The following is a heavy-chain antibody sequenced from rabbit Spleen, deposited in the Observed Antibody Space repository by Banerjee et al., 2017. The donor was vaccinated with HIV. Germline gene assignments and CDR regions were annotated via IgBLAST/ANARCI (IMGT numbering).Heavy chain of an antibody. CDR1: GFSFSSSYW. J-gene: IGHJ4*01. CDR3: MRDIVGGNPAGSL. D-gene: IGHD4-2*01. V-gene: IGHV1S45*01. CDR2: INTGSSGII. Sequence: EQLLESGGGLVQPEGSLTLTCTASGFSFSSSYWICWVRQAPGKGLEWIACINTGSSGIIDYASWVNGRFSISKASSTTVTLQMTSLTDADTATYFCMRDIVGGNPAGSLWGPGTLVTVS.